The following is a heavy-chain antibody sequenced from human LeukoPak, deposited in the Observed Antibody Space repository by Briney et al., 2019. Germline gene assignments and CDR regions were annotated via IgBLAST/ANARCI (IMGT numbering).Heavy chain of an antibody. CDR2: IKEDGSEK. D-gene: IGHD3-9*01. J-gene: IGHJ4*02. CDR3: SATTGYSKFDY. Sequence: GGSLRLSCAASGFTFSRSWMTWVRQAPGKGLEWVANIKEDGSEKTYVGSVKGRFTISRDNAKNSLYLEMNSLRVEDTAVYYCSATTGYSKFDYWGQGTLVTVSS. CDR1: GFTFSRSW. V-gene: IGHV3-7*01.